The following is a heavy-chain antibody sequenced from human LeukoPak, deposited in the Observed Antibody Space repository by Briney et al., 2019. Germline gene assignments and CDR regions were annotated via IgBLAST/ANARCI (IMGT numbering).Heavy chain of an antibody. D-gene: IGHD2-8*01. CDR1: GYTFTGYY. V-gene: IGHV1-2*02. J-gene: IGHJ6*03. Sequence: ASVKVSCKASGYTFTGYYMHWVRQAPGQGLEWMGWINPNSVGTNYAQKFQGRVTMTRDTSISTAYMELSRLRSDDTAVYYCARTYVYYYMDVWGKGTTVTISS. CDR3: ARTYVYYYMDV. CDR2: INPNSVGT.